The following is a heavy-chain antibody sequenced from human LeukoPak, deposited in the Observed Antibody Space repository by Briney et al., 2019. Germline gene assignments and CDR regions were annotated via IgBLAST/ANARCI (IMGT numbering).Heavy chain of an antibody. D-gene: IGHD2-2*01. CDR2: ISYDGSNK. V-gene: IGHV3-30*18. J-gene: IGHJ6*04. CDR3: AKIGPLVVVVPAAPDEYGMDV. Sequence: GGALRLSCAASGFTFSSYGMHWVRQAPGKGLEWVAVISYDGSNKYYADSVKGRFTISRDNSTNTLYLQMNSLRAEDTAVYYCAKIGPLVVVVPAAPDEYGMDVWGKGTTVTVSS. CDR1: GFTFSSYG.